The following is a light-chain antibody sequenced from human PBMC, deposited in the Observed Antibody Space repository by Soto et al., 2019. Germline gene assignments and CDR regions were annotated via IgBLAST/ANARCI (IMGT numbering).Light chain of an antibody. V-gene: IGLV3-21*04. CDR2: YDN. Sequence: SYELTQPPSESVAPGATASITCGGDKIGRKSVHWYQQRPGQAPVLVMYYDNDRPSEIPERFSGSNSGNTATLSISRVEAGDEADYYCQVWDRSSDHYVFGTGTKVTVL. CDR1: KIGRKS. CDR3: QVWDRSSDHYV. J-gene: IGLJ1*01.